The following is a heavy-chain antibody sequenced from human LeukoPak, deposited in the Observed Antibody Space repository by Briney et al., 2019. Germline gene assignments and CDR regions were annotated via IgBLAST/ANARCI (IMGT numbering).Heavy chain of an antibody. J-gene: IGHJ4*02. CDR3: ARGRIAVVGIVFLQEPPNY. CDR2: MNPNSGNT. CDR1: GYTFTSYD. Sequence: ASVKVSCKASGYTFTSYDINWVRQATGQGLEWMGWMNPNSGNTGYAQKFQGRVTITRNTSISTAYMELSSLRSEDTAVYYCARGRIAVVGIVFLQEPPNYWGQGTLVTVSS. D-gene: IGHD6-19*01. V-gene: IGHV1-8*03.